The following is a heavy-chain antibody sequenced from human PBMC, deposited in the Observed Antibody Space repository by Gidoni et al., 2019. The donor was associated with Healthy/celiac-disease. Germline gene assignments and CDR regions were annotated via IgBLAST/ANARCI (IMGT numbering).Heavy chain of an antibody. J-gene: IGHJ4*02. V-gene: IGHV3-48*03. D-gene: IGHD2-2*02. CDR3: ARDGCSSTSCYTSYFDY. Sequence: EVQLVESGGGWVQPGGSLRRSCAAAGFTFGSYEMNWVRQAPGKGLEWVSYISSSGSTIDYADSVKGRFTISRDNAKNSLYLQMNSLRAEDTAVYYCARDGCSSTSCYTSYFDYWGQGTLVTVLL. CDR1: GFTFGSYE. CDR2: ISSSGSTI.